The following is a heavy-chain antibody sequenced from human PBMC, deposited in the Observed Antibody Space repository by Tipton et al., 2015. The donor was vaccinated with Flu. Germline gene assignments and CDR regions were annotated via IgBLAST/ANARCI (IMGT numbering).Heavy chain of an antibody. D-gene: IGHD5-24*01. Sequence: GSLRLSCVASGFAFSGDWMSWVRQAPGKGPEWVANINPDGGQKYYVDSVRGRFTISRDNTKNPLSLQMDSLRVEDTAMYYCARAGWGGYNSRAAWGQGTLVTVSS. CDR2: INPDGGQK. V-gene: IGHV3-7*03. CDR1: GFAFSGDW. CDR3: ARAGWGGYNSRAA. J-gene: IGHJ5*02.